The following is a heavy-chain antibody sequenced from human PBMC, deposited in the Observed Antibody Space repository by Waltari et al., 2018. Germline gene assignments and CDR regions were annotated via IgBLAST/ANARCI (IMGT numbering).Heavy chain of an antibody. D-gene: IGHD1-7*01. CDR2: ITPDGTIT. Sequence: EVQLVESGGTLVQPGASLRLSCAASGFTFSTTSRLWGRPAPGGGLVGVSRITPDGTITDYADSVKGRFTISRDNAKNTLYLQMNSLGGEDTAVYYCATAGNYRFDHWGQGTLVTVSS. J-gene: IGHJ4*02. CDR1: GFTFSTTS. CDR3: ATAGNYRFDH. V-gene: IGHV3-74*01.